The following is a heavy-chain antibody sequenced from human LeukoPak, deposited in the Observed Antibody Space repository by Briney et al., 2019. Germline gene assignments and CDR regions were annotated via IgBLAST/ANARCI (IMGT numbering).Heavy chain of an antibody. CDR3: ARDANNYARFGY. CDR1: GFTFSTYS. CDR2: IYSGGNT. J-gene: IGHJ4*02. D-gene: IGHD1-1*01. V-gene: IGHV3-53*01. Sequence: PGGSLRLSRTASGFTFSTYSMSWVRQAPGKGLEWVSSIYSGGNTYYADSVKGRFTISRDNSKNTVYLQMNSLRPEDTAIYLCARDANNYARFGYWGQGTLVTVSS.